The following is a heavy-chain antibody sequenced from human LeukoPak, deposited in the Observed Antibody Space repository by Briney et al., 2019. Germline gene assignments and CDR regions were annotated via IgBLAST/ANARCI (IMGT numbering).Heavy chain of an antibody. Sequence: GGSLRLSCAASGFIFSSYEMNWVRQAPGKGLEWVSYISSSGSTIYYADSVKGRFTISRDNAKNSLYLQMNSLRAEDTAVYYCARAYGDYGFDYWGQGTLVTVSS. CDR1: GFIFSSYE. CDR3: ARAYGDYGFDY. V-gene: IGHV3-48*03. D-gene: IGHD4-17*01. J-gene: IGHJ4*02. CDR2: ISSSGSTI.